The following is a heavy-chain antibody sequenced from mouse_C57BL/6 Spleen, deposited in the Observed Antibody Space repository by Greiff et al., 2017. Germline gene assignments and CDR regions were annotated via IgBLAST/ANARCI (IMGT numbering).Heavy chain of an antibody. CDR1: GYTFTSYW. V-gene: IGHV1-50*01. Sequence: QVQLQQPGAELVKPGASVKLSCKASGYTFTSYWMQWVKQRPGQGLEWIGEIDPSDSYTYYNQKFKGQATLTVDTSSSTAYMQLSSLTSEDSAVYYCARGDSSGYLDYWGQGTTLTVSS. CDR2: IDPSDSYT. D-gene: IGHD3-2*02. CDR3: ARGDSSGYLDY. J-gene: IGHJ2*01.